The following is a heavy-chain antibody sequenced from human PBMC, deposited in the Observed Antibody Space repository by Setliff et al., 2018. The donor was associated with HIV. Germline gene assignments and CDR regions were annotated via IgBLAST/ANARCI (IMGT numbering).Heavy chain of an antibody. CDR3: ARDHSDILDY. D-gene: IGHD2-15*01. J-gene: IGHJ4*02. Sequence: GASVKVSCKASGGTFSSYAISGVRQAPGQGLEWMGGIIPILGTTNYAQKFQGRVTLTTDTSTGTFYMEVRRLRSEDTAVYYCARDHSDILDYWGQGTLVTVSS. CDR2: IIPILGTT. V-gene: IGHV1-69*05. CDR1: GGTFSSYA.